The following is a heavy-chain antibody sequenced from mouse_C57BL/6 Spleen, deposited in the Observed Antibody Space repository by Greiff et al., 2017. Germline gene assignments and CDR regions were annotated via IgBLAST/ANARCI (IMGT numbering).Heavy chain of an antibody. CDR3: ARREDYYGNYGAMDY. Sequence: VQLKESGPELVKPGASVKISCKASGYSFTDYNMNWVKQSNGKSLEWIGVINPNYGTTSYNQKFKGKATLTVDQSSSTAYMQLNSLTSEDSAVYYCARREDYYGNYGAMDYWGQGTSVTVSS. D-gene: IGHD2-1*01. V-gene: IGHV1-39*01. CDR1: GYSFTDYN. J-gene: IGHJ4*01. CDR2: INPNYGTT.